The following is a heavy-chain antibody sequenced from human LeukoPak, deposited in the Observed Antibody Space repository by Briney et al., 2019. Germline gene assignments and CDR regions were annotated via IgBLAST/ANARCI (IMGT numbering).Heavy chain of an antibody. CDR1: GXSFTSYW. D-gene: IGHD3-22*01. Sequence: GESLKISCKGSGXSFTSYWSSWVRQMPGKGLEWMGRIDPSDSYTNYSPSFQGHVTISADKSISTAYLQWSSLKASDTAMYYCARKYYYDSSGYAFDYWGQGTLVTVSS. CDR2: IDPSDSYT. J-gene: IGHJ4*02. CDR3: ARKYYYDSSGYAFDY. V-gene: IGHV5-10-1*01.